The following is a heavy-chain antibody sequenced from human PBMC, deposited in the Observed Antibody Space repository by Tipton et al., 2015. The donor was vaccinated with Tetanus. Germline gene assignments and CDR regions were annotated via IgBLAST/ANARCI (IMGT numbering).Heavy chain of an antibody. CDR2: SWYDGTDQ. V-gene: IGHV3-33*01. CDR3: AREADCSGGSCFSGDFDN. Sequence: SGFIFSSYGIHWVRQAPGKGLEWVAVSWYDGTDQYYADSGKGRFTLSRDNSKNTLYLQMNSLRAEDTALYYCAREADCSGGSCFSGDFDNWGQGTQVTVSS. CDR1: GFIFSSYG. J-gene: IGHJ4*02. D-gene: IGHD2-15*01.